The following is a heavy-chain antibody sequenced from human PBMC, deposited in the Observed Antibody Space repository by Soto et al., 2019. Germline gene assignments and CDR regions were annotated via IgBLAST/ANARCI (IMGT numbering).Heavy chain of an antibody. D-gene: IGHD6-19*01. CDR3: ASGPHKGWYYFDY. CDR2: INPNSGGT. V-gene: IGHV1-2*02. CDR1: GYTFTGYY. J-gene: IGHJ4*02. Sequence: SVKVSCKASGYTFTGYYMHWVRQAPGQGLEWMGWINPNSGGTNYAQKFQGRVTMTRDTSISTAYMELSRLRSDDTAVYYCASGPHKGWYYFDYWGQGTLVTVSS.